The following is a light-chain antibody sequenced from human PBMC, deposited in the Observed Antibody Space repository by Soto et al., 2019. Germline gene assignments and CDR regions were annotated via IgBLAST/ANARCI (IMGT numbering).Light chain of an antibody. J-gene: IGLJ1*01. Sequence: QSALTQPASVSGSPGQSITISCTGTSSDVGGYNYVSWYQQHPGKAPKLMIYDVSYRPSGVSNRFSGSKSGNTASLTISGLHAEDEADYYCSSYSSSSTYVFGTGTKLTVL. CDR2: DVS. V-gene: IGLV2-14*01. CDR3: SSYSSSSTYV. CDR1: SSDVGGYNY.